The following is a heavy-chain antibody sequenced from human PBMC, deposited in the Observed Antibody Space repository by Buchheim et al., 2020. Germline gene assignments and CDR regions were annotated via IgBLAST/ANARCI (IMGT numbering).Heavy chain of an antibody. Sequence: QVQLQQWGAELLKPSETLSLTCGVYGGSFSDYYWTWIRQTPGKGLEWIGDSNDGGSTSYNPSLKGRVTISVDTSKNQFSLKLSSVTAADTAVYYCARHRYSYGYYWFDPWGQGTL. CDR1: GGSFSDYY. J-gene: IGHJ5*02. CDR2: SNDGGST. D-gene: IGHD5-18*01. V-gene: IGHV4-34*01. CDR3: ARHRYSYGYYWFDP.